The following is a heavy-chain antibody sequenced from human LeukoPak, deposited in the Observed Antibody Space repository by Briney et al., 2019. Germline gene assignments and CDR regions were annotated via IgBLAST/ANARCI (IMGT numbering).Heavy chain of an antibody. V-gene: IGHV3-30*03. J-gene: IGHJ4*02. CDR3: ARGGYYYDTTGSPGDY. CDR2: ISYAGTNK. Sequence: PGRSLRLSCAASGFTFSSCGMHWVRQAPGKGLEWVAVISYAGTNKYYADSVKGRFTISRDISKNTVYLHMDSLRDEDTAVYFCARGGYYYDTTGSPGDYWGQGTLVTVSS. D-gene: IGHD3-22*01. CDR1: GFTFSSCG.